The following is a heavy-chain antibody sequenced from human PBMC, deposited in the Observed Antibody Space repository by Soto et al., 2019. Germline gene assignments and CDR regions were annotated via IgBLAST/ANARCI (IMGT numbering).Heavy chain of an antibody. V-gene: IGHV3-73*01. CDR3: TRLPHDDYGDYYDWYFDL. CDR2: IRSKANSYAT. Sequence: GGSLRLSCAASGFTFSGSAMHWVRQASGKGLEWVGRIRSKANSYATAYAASVKGRFTISRDDSKNTAYLQMNSLKTEDTAVYYCTRLPHDDYGDYYDWYFDLWGRGTLVTVSS. CDR1: GFTFSGSA. D-gene: IGHD4-17*01. J-gene: IGHJ2*01.